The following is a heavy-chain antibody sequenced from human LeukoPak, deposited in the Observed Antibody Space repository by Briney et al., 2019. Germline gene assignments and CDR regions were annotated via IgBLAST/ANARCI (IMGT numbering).Heavy chain of an antibody. J-gene: IGHJ4*02. CDR1: GYTFTSYG. CDR2: ISAYNGNT. Sequence: ASVKVFCKASGYTFTSYGISWVRQAPGQGLEWMGWISAYNGNTNYAQKLQGRVTMTTDTSTSTAYMELRSLRSDDTAVYYCARAPRASYYDSSGYFQTAFDYWGQGTLVTVSS. D-gene: IGHD3-22*01. CDR3: ARAPRASYYDSSGYFQTAFDY. V-gene: IGHV1-18*01.